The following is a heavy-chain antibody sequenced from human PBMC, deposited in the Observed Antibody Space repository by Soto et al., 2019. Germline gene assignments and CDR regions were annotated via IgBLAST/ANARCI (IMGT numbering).Heavy chain of an antibody. Sequence: EVQLVESGGGLVQPGGSLRLSCAASGFTFSSYDMHWVRQVAGKGLEWVSAIGVAGDTYYPDSVKGRFTISRENAKNSLYLQMNGPRAEGPAVYYCASGGWGSSWYEGGSRIDYWGQGTLVTVSS. J-gene: IGHJ4*02. CDR2: IGVAGDT. D-gene: IGHD6-13*01. CDR1: GFTFSSYD. V-gene: IGHV3-13*01. CDR3: ASGGWGSSWYEGGSRIDY.